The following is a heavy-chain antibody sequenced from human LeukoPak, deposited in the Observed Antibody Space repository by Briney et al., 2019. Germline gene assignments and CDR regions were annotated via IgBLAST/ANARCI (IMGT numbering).Heavy chain of an antibody. CDR2: MSGSGGST. CDR1: GFTFRSYA. J-gene: IGHJ4*02. CDR3: AKDRSFGELDALFDY. V-gene: IGHV3-23*01. Sequence: GGSLRLSCAASGFTFRSYAMSWVRQAPGKGLEWVSGMSGSGGSTYYADSVKGRFTISRDSSKNTLYLQMNSLRAEDTAAYYCAKDRSFGELDALFDYWGQGTLVTVSS. D-gene: IGHD3-10*01.